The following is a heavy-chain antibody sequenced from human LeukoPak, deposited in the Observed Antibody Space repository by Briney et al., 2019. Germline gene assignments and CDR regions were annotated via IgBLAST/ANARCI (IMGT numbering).Heavy chain of an antibody. Sequence: ASVKVSCKASGGSFSGYAISWVRQAPGQGLEWMGGIITLFGTANYAQKFQGRVTITADKSTSTAYMELTSLRSGDTAVYYCAREGRNYDLWSGYYRGQFDYWGQGTLVTVSS. CDR1: GGSFSGYA. J-gene: IGHJ4*02. CDR3: AREGRNYDLWSGYYRGQFDY. V-gene: IGHV1-69*06. D-gene: IGHD3-3*01. CDR2: IITLFGTA.